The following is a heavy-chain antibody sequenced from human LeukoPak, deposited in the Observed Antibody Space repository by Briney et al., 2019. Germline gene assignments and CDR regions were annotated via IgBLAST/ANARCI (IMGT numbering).Heavy chain of an antibody. CDR3: ARGYSYGY. Sequence: QPGGSLRLSCAASGFTFSTYAMSWVRQAPGNGLEWVANIKQDGSEKYYVDSVKGRFTISRDNAKNSLYLQMNSLRAEDTAVYYCARGYSYGYWGQGTLVTVSS. CDR1: GFTFSTYA. CDR2: IKQDGSEK. D-gene: IGHD5-18*01. J-gene: IGHJ4*02. V-gene: IGHV3-7*04.